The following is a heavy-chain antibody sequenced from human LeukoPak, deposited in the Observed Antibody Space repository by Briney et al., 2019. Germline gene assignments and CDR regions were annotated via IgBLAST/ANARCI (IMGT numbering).Heavy chain of an antibody. Sequence: PSETLSLTCTVSGGSISSYYWSWIRQPPGKGLEWIGYIYYSGSTNYNPSLKSRVTISVDTSKNQFSLKLSSVTAADTAVYYCARNPGHIVVVTATDAFDIWGQGTMVTVSS. CDR1: GGSISSYY. J-gene: IGHJ3*02. D-gene: IGHD2-21*02. CDR3: ARNPGHIVVVTATDAFDI. V-gene: IGHV4-59*01. CDR2: IYYSGST.